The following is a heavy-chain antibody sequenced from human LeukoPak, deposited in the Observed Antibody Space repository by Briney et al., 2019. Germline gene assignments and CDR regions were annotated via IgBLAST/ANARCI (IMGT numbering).Heavy chain of an antibody. CDR1: GYTFTSYY. D-gene: IGHD5-12*01. CDR2: INPSGGGT. J-gene: IGHJ3*02. Sequence: ASVKVSCKASGYTFTSYYMHWVRQAPGQGLEWMGIINPSGGGTNYAQKFQGRFTMTRDTSISTAYMEVSRLRSDDTAVYYCARAGNSDYDYPLDGFDIWGQGTMVPVSS. CDR3: ARAGNSDYDYPLDGFDI. V-gene: IGHV1-2*02.